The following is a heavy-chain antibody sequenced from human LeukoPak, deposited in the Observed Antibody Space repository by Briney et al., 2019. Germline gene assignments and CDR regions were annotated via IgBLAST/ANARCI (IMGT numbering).Heavy chain of an antibody. Sequence: ASVKVSCKASGGTFSSYAISWVRQAPGQGLEWMGRIIPILGIANYAQKFQGRVTITADKSTSTAYMELSRLRSDDTAVYYCARGGYDFWSGYYFDYWGQGTLVTVSS. V-gene: IGHV1-69*04. D-gene: IGHD3-3*01. CDR3: ARGGYDFWSGYYFDY. CDR2: IIPILGIA. J-gene: IGHJ4*02. CDR1: GGTFSSYA.